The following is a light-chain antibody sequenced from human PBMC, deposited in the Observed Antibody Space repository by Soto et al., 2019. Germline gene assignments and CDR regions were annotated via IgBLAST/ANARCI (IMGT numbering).Light chain of an antibody. CDR1: SSDVGGYDF. V-gene: IGLV2-11*01. CDR3: SSYAGSYILGV. Sequence: QSALTQPRSVSGSPGQSATLSCTGTSSDVGGYDFVSWYQQHPGKAPKLLIYDVTKRPSGVPDRFSGSKSGNSASLTISGLQAEDEADYYCSSYAGSYILGVFGGGTKLTVL. J-gene: IGLJ3*02. CDR2: DVT.